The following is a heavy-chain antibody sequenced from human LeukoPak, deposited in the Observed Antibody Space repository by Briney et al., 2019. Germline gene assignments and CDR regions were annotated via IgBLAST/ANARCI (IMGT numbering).Heavy chain of an antibody. CDR3: AKGSGSSGYYYRYYFDY. CDR2: ISGSGGST. V-gene: IGHV3-23*01. D-gene: IGHD3-22*01. CDR1: GFTFSSYA. J-gene: IGHJ4*02. Sequence: GGSLRLSCAASGFTFSSYAMSWVRQAPGKGLEWVSAISGSGGSTYYADSVKGRFTISRDNSKNTLYLQMNSLRAQDTAVYYCAKGSGSSGYYYRYYFDYWGQGTLVTVSS.